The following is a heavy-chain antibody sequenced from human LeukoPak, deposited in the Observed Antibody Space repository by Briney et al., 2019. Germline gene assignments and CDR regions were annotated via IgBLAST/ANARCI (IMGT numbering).Heavy chain of an antibody. CDR3: ARNSFGEFSNLDY. CDR2: MWYDGTNK. Sequence: GWSLRLSCAASGFTFSSYGMHWVRQAPGKGLEWVALMWYDGTNKYYADSVKGRFTISRDNSKNTLYLQMNSLRAEDTAVYYCARNSFGEFSNLDYWGQGTLVTVSS. J-gene: IGHJ4*02. CDR1: GFTFSSYG. D-gene: IGHD3-10*01. V-gene: IGHV3-33*01.